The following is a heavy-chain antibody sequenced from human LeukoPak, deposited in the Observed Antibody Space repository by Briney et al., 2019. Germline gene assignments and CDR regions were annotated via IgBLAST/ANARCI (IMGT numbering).Heavy chain of an antibody. J-gene: IGHJ4*02. CDR2: ISSSGGST. V-gene: IGHV3-23*01. D-gene: IGHD1-26*01. CDR1: GFTFSSYA. CDR3: ATRGNYREFDY. Sequence: PGGSLRLSCAASGFTFSSYAMSWVRQAPGKGLEWVSGISSSGGSTDYAGSVKGRFTISRDDSRNTLYMQMSSLRAEDTAIYYCATRGNYREFDYWGQGTLVTVSS.